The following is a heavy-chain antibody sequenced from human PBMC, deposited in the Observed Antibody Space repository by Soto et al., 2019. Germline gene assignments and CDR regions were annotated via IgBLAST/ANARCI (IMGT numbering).Heavy chain of an antibody. CDR2: IFHTGDT. V-gene: IGHV4-38-2*02. D-gene: IGHD3-16*01. CDR3: ARDTNSLDP. Sequence: SETLSLTCSVSTYSISSGFFWGWIRQPPGKGLGWIGSIFHTGDTYYNPSLKSRITMSVDTSRNQFSLKLTSLTAADTAVYYCARDTNSLDPWGQGTLVTVSS. J-gene: IGHJ5*02. CDR1: TYSISSGFF.